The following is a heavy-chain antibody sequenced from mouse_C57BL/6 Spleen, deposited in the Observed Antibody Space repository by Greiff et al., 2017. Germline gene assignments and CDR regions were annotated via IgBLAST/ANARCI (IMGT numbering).Heavy chain of an antibody. J-gene: IGHJ3*01. CDR2: ISNGGGST. V-gene: IGHV5-12*01. CDR1: GFTFSDYY. CDR3: ARGLFAY. Sequence: EVQVVESGGGLVQPGGSLKLSCAASGFTFSDYYMYWVRQTPEKRLEWVACISNGGGSTYYPDTVKGRFTISRDNAKNTLYLQMSRLKSEDTAMYYCARGLFAYWGQGTLVTVSA.